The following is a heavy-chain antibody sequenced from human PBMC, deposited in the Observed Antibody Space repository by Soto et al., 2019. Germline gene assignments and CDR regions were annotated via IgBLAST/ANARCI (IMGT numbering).Heavy chain of an antibody. CDR3: ARGRYGDY. V-gene: IGHV1-18*01. CDR2: ITAHNGNT. CDR1: GYTFTSYG. Sequence: QVHLVQSGAEVKKPGASVKVSCKASGYTFTSYGITWVRQAPGQGLVWMGWITAHNGNTDHAQKLQGIVIVTRDTSTSTAYMELRSLRSDDTAVYYCARGRYGDYWGQGALVSVPS. D-gene: IGHD1-1*01. J-gene: IGHJ4*02.